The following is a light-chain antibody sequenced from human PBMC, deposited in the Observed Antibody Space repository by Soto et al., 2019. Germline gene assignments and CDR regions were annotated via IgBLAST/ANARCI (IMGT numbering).Light chain of an antibody. CDR1: QSVSSNY. J-gene: IGKJ4*01. Sequence: EIVLTQSPGTLSLSPGERATLSCRASQSVSSNYLAWYQQKPGQAPRLLIYGASSRATGILDRFSGSGSGTDFTLTISRLEPEDFAVYYCQQYGSSPRTFGGGTKVEIK. CDR2: GAS. V-gene: IGKV3-20*01. CDR3: QQYGSSPRT.